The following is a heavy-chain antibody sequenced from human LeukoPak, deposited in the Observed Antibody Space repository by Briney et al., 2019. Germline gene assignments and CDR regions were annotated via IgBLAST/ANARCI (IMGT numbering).Heavy chain of an antibody. CDR2: ISGSGGST. CDR1: GFTFSSYA. Sequence: QPGGSLRLSCAASGFTFSSYAMSWVRQAPGKGLEWVSAISGSGGSTYYADSVKGRFTISTDNSKNTLYLQLHSMRAEDTAVYYCAKNVRALRFLEWAYYFDYWGQGTLVTVSS. J-gene: IGHJ4*02. CDR3: AKNVRALRFLEWAYYFDY. V-gene: IGHV3-23*01. D-gene: IGHD3-3*01.